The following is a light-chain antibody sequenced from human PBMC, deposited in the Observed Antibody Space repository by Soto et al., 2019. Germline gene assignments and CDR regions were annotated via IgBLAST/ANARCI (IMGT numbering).Light chain of an antibody. CDR2: DNN. J-gene: IGLJ1*01. CDR3: GTWDSSLSAHYV. CDR1: SSNIGNNY. Sequence: QPALTQPXSVSAAPGQKVTISCSGSSSNIGNNYVSWYQQLPGTAPKLLIYDNNKRPSGIPDRFSGSKSGTSATLGITGLQTGDEADYYCGTWDSSLSAHYVFGTGTKVTVL. V-gene: IGLV1-51*01.